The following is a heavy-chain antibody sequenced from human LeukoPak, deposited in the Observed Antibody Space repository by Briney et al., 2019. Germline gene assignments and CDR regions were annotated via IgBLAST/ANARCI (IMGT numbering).Heavy chain of an antibody. V-gene: IGHV5-51*01. CDR2: IYPGDSDT. CDR1: GYSFSSYC. Sequence: PGESLKISCKGSGYSFSSYCIGWVRQMPGKGLEWMGIIYPGDSDTRNSPSFQGQVTISADKSISTAYLQWSSLKASDTAMYFCARARILLTFGGLRGTKTDAFDIWGQGTMVTVSS. J-gene: IGHJ3*02. D-gene: IGHD3-16*01. CDR3: ARARILLTFGGLRGTKTDAFDI.